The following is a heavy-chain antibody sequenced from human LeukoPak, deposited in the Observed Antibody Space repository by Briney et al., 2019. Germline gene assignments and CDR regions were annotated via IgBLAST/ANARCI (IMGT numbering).Heavy chain of an antibody. D-gene: IGHD3-10*01. CDR2: IYPGDSDT. CDR3: ARLHFWSSGSYNDAFDI. J-gene: IGHJ3*02. CDR1: GYSFTSYW. Sequence: GESLKISCKGSGYSFTSYWIGWVREMPGTGLEWMGIIYPGDSDTRYSPSFQGQVTISADKSISTAYLQWSSLKASDTAMYYCARLHFWSSGSYNDAFDIWGQGTMVTVSS. V-gene: IGHV5-51*01.